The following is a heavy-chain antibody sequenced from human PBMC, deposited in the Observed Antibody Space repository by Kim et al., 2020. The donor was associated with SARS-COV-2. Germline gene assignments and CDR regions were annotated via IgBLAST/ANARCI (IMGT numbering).Heavy chain of an antibody. CDR3: ARERRYCSSTSCYRWFDP. Sequence: SETLSLTCAVYGGSFSGYYWSWIRQPPGKGLEWIGEINHSGSTNYNPSLKSRVTISVDTSKNQFFLKLSYVTAADTAVYYCARERRYCSSTSCYRWFDPWGQGTLVTVSS. CDR2: INHSGST. V-gene: IGHV4-34*01. D-gene: IGHD2-2*02. CDR1: GGSFSGYY. J-gene: IGHJ5*02.